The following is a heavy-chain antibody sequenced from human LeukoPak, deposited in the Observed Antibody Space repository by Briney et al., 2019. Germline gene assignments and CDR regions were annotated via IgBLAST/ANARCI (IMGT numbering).Heavy chain of an antibody. V-gene: IGHV4-34*01. D-gene: IGHD3-22*01. J-gene: IGHJ4*02. CDR2: VNHRGST. CDR3: ARERDDSSGYYLEDY. Sequence: PETLSLTCAVYGGSFRGYYWSWIRQPPGKGLEWIVEVNHRGSTNYNPSLKSRVTISVDTSKNQFSPKLRSVTAADTSVYYYARERDDSSGYYLEDYWGRGTLVTVSS. CDR1: GGSFRGYY.